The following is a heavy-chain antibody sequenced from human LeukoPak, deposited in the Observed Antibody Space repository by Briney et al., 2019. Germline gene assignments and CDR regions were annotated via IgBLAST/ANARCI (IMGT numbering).Heavy chain of an antibody. D-gene: IGHD6-19*01. CDR3: ARRRIAVAGTPAEYFQH. CDR2: IYPGYSDT. J-gene: IGHJ1*01. Sequence: GESLKIFCQGSGYCFTSYWSGWVRQMPGKGLERLGIIYPGYSDTRYSPSFKGQVTISADKSFSTAYLQWIGLKASDTAMYYCARRRIAVAGTPAEYFQHWGQGTLVIVSS. CDR1: GYCFTSYW. V-gene: IGHV5-51*01.